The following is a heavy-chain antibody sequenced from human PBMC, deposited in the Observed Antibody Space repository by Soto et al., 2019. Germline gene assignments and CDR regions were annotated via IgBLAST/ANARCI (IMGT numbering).Heavy chain of an antibody. CDR2: IWPDGSKE. D-gene: IGHD2-21*01. CDR1: GVIFSSYG. J-gene: IGHJ4*02. CDR3: ARDRDSFGRYSLPGLGY. V-gene: IGHV3-33*01. Sequence: QVHLVESGGGVVQPGRSLRLSCAASGVIFSSYGMHWVRQAPGKGLEWVALIWPDGSKEFYADSVKGRFTISRDSAKNTVYLQMNSLRVEDTAVYYCARDRDSFGRYSLPGLGYWGQGTLVTVAS.